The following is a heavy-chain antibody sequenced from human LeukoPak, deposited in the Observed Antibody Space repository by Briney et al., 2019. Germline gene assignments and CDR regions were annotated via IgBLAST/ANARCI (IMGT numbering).Heavy chain of an antibody. Sequence: SETLSLTCAVFGDSFTDYYWSWIRQPPGKGLEWIGYIYYSGSTNYNPSLKSRVTISVDTSKNQFSLKLTSVTAADTAVYYCARVGSYTVPDWGQGTLVTVSS. CDR3: ARVGSYTVPD. J-gene: IGHJ4*02. V-gene: IGHV4-59*01. D-gene: IGHD3-10*01. CDR2: IYYSGST. CDR1: GDSFTDYY.